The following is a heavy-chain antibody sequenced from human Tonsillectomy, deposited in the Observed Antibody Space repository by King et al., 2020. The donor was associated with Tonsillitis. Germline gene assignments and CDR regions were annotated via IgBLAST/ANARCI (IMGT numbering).Heavy chain of an antibody. CDR3: ARVRGVVVAAHFDY. D-gene: IGHD2-15*01. CDR2: INPNSGGP. J-gene: IGHJ4*02. V-gene: IGHV1-2*02. CDR1: GYTFTGYY. Sequence: VQLVESGAEVKKPGASVKVSCKASGYTFTGYYMHWVRQAPGQGLEWMGWINPNSGGPNYAQKFQGRVTITRDTSISTAYMELSRLRSDDTAVDYCARVRGVVVAAHFDYWGQGTLVTVSS.